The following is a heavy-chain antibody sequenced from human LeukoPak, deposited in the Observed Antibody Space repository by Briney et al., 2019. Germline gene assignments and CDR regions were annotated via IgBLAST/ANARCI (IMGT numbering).Heavy chain of an antibody. J-gene: IGHJ4*02. CDR1: GGSISSYY. CDR3: ARDDTYCSGGSCYLF. D-gene: IGHD2-15*01. V-gene: IGHV4-59*01. CDR2: IYYSGST. Sequence: SGTLSLTCTVSGGSISSYYWSWIRQPPGKGLEWIGYIYYSGSTNYNPSLKSRVTISVDTSKNQFSLKLSSVTAADTAVYYCARDDTYCSGGSCYLFWGQGTLVTVSS.